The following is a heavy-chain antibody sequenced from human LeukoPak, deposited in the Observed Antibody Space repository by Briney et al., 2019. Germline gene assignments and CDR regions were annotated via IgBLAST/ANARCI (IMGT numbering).Heavy chain of an antibody. CDR3: ARDPGIISGPLDY. CDR1: GYTFTGYY. D-gene: IGHD6-19*01. V-gene: IGHV1-2*02. CDR2: INPNSGGT. J-gene: IGHJ4*02. Sequence: ASVKVSCKASGYTFTGYYMHWVRQAPGQGLEWMGWINPNSGGTNYAQRFQGRVTMTRDTSISTAYMELSRLRSDDTAVYYCARDPGIISGPLDYWGQGTLVTVSS.